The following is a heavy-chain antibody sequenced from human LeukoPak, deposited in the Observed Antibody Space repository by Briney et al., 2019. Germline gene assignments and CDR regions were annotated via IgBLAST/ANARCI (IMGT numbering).Heavy chain of an antibody. CDR3: TRSPSLGGNYWGFDY. CDR1: GFTFSHYW. D-gene: IGHD1-26*01. J-gene: IGHJ4*02. V-gene: IGHV3-74*01. CDR2: LSPDGSSS. Sequence: GGSLRLSCVASGFTFSHYWMHWVRQAPGKGLVWVSRLSPDGSSSIYADSVKGRFTVSRDNAKNTLYLQMNSLRAEDTAMYFCTRSPSLGGNYWGFDYWGQGTPVTVSS.